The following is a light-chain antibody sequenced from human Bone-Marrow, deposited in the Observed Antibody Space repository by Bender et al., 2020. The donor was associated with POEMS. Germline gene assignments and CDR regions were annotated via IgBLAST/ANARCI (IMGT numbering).Light chain of an antibody. J-gene: IGLJ1*01. Sequence: QSALTQPVSVSGSPGQSIAISCTGTTSDLGSYSLVSWYQQHPGRAPKFLIYEVKKRPSGVSNRFSGSKSGNTASLTISGLQAEDEADYYCCSYVGSSTFYVFGTGTKVTVL. CDR3: CSYVGSSTFYV. V-gene: IGLV2-23*02. CDR1: TSDLGSYSL. CDR2: EVK.